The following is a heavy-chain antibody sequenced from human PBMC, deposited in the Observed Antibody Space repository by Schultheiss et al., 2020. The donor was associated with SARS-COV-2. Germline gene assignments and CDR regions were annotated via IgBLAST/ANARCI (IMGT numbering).Heavy chain of an antibody. Sequence: ASVKVSCKASGYTFTSYDINWVRQATGQGLEWMGWMNPNSGNTGYAQKFQGRVTMTRNTSISTAYMELSSLRSEDTAVYYCTTDRVQLERLDYYYYGMDVWGQGTTVTVSS. V-gene: IGHV1-8*01. CDR2: MNPNSGNT. D-gene: IGHD1-1*01. J-gene: IGHJ6*02. CDR1: GYTFTSYD. CDR3: TTDRVQLERLDYYYYGMDV.